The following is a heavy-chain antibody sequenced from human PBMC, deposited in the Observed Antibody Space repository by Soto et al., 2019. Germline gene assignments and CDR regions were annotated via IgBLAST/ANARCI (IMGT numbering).Heavy chain of an antibody. V-gene: IGHV4-39*01. CDR1: GGSISSSSYY. J-gene: IGHJ4*02. D-gene: IGHD3-10*01. CDR2: IYYSGTT. Sequence: QLQLQESGPGLVKPSETLSLTCTVSGGSISSSSYYWGWIRQPPGKGLEWIGSIYYSGTTYYNPSLKSRVTISLDTSKHQFSLKLTSVTAADTAVYYFASLPDRGSANSWGQGTLVRVSS. CDR3: ASLPDRGSANS.